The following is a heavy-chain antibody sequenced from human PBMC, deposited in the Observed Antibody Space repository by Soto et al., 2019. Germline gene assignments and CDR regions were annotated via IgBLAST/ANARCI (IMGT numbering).Heavy chain of an antibody. CDR1: GYTFSSYS. Sequence: ASVKVSCPASGYTFSSYSISWVRQAPGQGLEWMGWISAYNGNTNYAQKLQGRVTMTTDTSTSTAYMELRSLRSDDTAVYYCAISGDVWSGYSYDMDGWGQGNTVTV. CDR3: AISGDVWSGYSYDMDG. CDR2: ISAYNGNT. D-gene: IGHD3-3*01. V-gene: IGHV1-18*04. J-gene: IGHJ6*02.